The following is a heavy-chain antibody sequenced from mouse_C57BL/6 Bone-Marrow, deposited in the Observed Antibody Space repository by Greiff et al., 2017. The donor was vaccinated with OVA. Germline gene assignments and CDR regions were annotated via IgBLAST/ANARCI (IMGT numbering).Heavy chain of an antibody. V-gene: IGHV5-6*01. Sequence: VQLQQSGGDLVKPGGSLKLSCAASGFTFSSYGMSWVRQTPDKRLEWVATISSGGSYTYYPDSVKGRFTISRDNAKNTLYLQMSSLKSEDTAMYYCASRTENYAMDYWGQGTSVTVSS. CDR3: ASRTENYAMDY. J-gene: IGHJ4*01. D-gene: IGHD4-1*01. CDR1: GFTFSSYG. CDR2: ISSGGSYT.